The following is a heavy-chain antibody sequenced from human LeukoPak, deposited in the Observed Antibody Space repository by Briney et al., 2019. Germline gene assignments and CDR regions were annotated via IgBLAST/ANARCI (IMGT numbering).Heavy chain of an antibody. Sequence: SETLSLTYIVSGGSISTNTYYWGWIRLPPGNGLEWIGEIHHRGTTYYNPSLRSRVTISVDTSKNQFSLRLTSVTAADTAVYYCVREGRPIVVVPAASAGNWFDPWGQGTLVTVSS. CDR3: VREGRPIVVVPAASAGNWFDP. V-gene: IGHV4-39*07. CDR2: IHHRGTT. D-gene: IGHD2-2*01. CDR1: GGSISTNTYY. J-gene: IGHJ5*02.